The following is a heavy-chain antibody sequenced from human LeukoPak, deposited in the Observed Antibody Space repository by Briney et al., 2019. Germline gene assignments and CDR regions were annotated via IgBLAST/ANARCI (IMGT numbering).Heavy chain of an antibody. Sequence: GGSLRLSCAASGFTVSDYDMNWVRQAPGKGLEWVSSISPSRDYMYYADSVRGRFTISRDNAKNSLYLQMYSLRAEDTAVYYCATYPTPLHCWGRGTLVTVSS. CDR3: ATYPTPLHC. V-gene: IGHV3-21*01. CDR2: ISPSRDYM. D-gene: IGHD4-23*01. J-gene: IGHJ4*02. CDR1: GFTVSDYD.